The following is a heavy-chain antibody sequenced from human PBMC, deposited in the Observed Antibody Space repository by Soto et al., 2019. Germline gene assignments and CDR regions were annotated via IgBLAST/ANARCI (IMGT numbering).Heavy chain of an antibody. CDR3: ARDRVATMGMDFDY. J-gene: IGHJ4*02. CDR2: IIPIFGTA. D-gene: IGHD2-15*01. CDR1: GGTFSSYA. Sequence: SVKVSCKASGGTFSSYAISWVRQAPGQGLEWMGGIIPIFGTANYAQKFQGRVTITADESTSTAYMELSSLRSEDTAVYYCARDRVATMGMDFDYWGQGTLVTVSS. V-gene: IGHV1-69*13.